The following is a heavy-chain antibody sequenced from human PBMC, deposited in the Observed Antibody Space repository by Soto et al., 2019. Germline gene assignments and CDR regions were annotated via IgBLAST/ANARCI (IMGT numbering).Heavy chain of an antibody. D-gene: IGHD2-2*01. CDR2: INPNSGGT. CDR1: GYTFTGYY. J-gene: IGHJ4*02. V-gene: IGHV1-2*04. Sequence: AAVKVSCKASGYTFTGYYMHWVRQAPGQRLEWMGWINPNSGGTNYAQKFQGWVTMTRDTSISTAYMEMSRLRSDDTAVYYCARGLGTHIVVVPAAIYYFDYWGQGTLVTVSS. CDR3: ARGLGTHIVVVPAAIYYFDY.